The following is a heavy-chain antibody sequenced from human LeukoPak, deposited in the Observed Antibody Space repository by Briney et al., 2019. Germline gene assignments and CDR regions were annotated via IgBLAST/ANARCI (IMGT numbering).Heavy chain of an antibody. CDR3: ATSAAGPDY. CDR1: GFSFSDFS. Sequence: PGGPLRLSCAASGFSFSDFSMNWVRQAPGKGLEWISSISTRSTYIYYADSVKGRFTISRDNDKNSLYLQMHSLRAEDTAVYYCATSAAGPDYWGQGTLVTVSP. D-gene: IGHD6-13*01. CDR2: ISTRSTYI. J-gene: IGHJ4*02. V-gene: IGHV3-21*01.